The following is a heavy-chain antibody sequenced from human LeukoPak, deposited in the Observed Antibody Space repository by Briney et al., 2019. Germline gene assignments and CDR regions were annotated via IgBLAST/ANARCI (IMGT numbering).Heavy chain of an antibody. CDR2: IYPGDSDT. D-gene: IGHD4-23*01. CDR1: GYSFTSYW. CDR3: GRRAHFYGGYFDY. Sequence: GEPRKISCKGSGYSFTSYWIGWVRQMPGKGLEWLEIIYPGDSDTRYSPSFQGQVTISADKSISTAYLQWSSLKASDTAMYYCGRRAHFYGGYFDYWGQGTLVTVSS. J-gene: IGHJ4*02. V-gene: IGHV5-51*01.